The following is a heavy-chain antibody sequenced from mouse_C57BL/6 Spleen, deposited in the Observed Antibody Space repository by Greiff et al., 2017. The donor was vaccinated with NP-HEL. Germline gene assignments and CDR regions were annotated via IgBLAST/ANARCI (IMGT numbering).Heavy chain of an antibody. CDR3: ARRYYEYDAGWFAY. CDR1: GYAFTNYL. D-gene: IGHD2-4*01. Sequence: QVQLQQSGAELVRPGTSVKVSCKASGYAFTNYLIEWVKQRPGQGLEWIGVINPGSGGTNYNEKFKGKATLTADKSSSTAYMQLSSLTSEDSAVYFCARRYYEYDAGWFAYWGQGTLVTVSA. J-gene: IGHJ3*01. V-gene: IGHV1-54*01. CDR2: INPGSGGT.